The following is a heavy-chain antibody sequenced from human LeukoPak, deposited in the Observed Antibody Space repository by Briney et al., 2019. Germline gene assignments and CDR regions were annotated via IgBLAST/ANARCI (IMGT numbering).Heavy chain of an antibody. Sequence: PGGSLRLSCAASGFTFSSYAMSWVRQAPGKGLEWVSAISGSGGSTYYADSVKGRFTISRDNSKNTLYLQMNSLRAEDTAVYYCAKDGQAVAGAYYYYGMDVWGQGTTVTVSS. J-gene: IGHJ6*02. V-gene: IGHV3-23*01. CDR2: ISGSGGST. CDR1: GFTFSSYA. D-gene: IGHD6-19*01. CDR3: AKDGQAVAGAYYYYGMDV.